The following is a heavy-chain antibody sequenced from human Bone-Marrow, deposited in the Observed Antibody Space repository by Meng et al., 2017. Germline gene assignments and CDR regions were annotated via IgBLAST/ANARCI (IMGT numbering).Heavy chain of an antibody. CDR3: ARGEGGWYAYYYYGMDV. V-gene: IGHV3-21*01. Sequence: GGSLRLSCAASGFTFSSYSMNWVRQAPGKGLEWVSSISSSSSYIYYADSVKGRFTISRDNAKNSLYLQMNSLRAEDTAVYYCARGEGGWYAYYYYGMDVWGQGTTVT. J-gene: IGHJ6*02. D-gene: IGHD6-19*01. CDR2: ISSSSSYI. CDR1: GFTFSSYS.